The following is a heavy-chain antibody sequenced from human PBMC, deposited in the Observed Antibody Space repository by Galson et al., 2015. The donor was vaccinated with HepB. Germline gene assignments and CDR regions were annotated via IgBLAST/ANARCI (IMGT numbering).Heavy chain of an antibody. J-gene: IGHJ4*02. CDR1: GYTFTSYA. D-gene: IGHD6-19*01. V-gene: IGHV1-3*01. CDR3: ARAPYSSGWYAYDY. Sequence: SVKVSCKASGYTFTSYAMHWVRQAPGQRLEWMGWINAGNGNTKYSQKFQGRVTITRDTSPSTAYMELSSLRSEDTAVYYCARAPYSSGWYAYDYWGQGTLVTVSS. CDR2: INAGNGNT.